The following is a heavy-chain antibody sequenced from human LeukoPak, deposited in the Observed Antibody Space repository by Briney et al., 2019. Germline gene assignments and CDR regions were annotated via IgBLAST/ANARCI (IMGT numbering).Heavy chain of an antibody. CDR2: INPNSGGT. Sequence: ASVKVSCKASGYTFTGYYMHWVRQAPGQGLEWMGWINPNSGGTNYAQKFQGRVTMTRDTSISTAYMELSRLRSDDTAVYCCAREGVSSSSPVHYYYMDVWGKGTTVTVSS. V-gene: IGHV1-2*02. CDR3: AREGVSSSSPVHYYYMDV. CDR1: GYTFTGYY. J-gene: IGHJ6*03. D-gene: IGHD6-6*01.